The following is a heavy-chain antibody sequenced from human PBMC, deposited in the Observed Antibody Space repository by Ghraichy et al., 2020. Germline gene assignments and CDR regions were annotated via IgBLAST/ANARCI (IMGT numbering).Heavy chain of an antibody. CDR1: GYTFTGYY. Sequence: ASVKVSCKASGYTFTGYYMHWVRQAPGQGLEWMGWINPNSGGTNYAQKFQGRVTMTRHTSISTAYMELSRLRSDDTAVYYCARGGWFGESPGGNYYYYGMDVWGQGTTVTVSS. V-gene: IGHV1-2*02. D-gene: IGHD3-10*01. J-gene: IGHJ6*02. CDR3: ARGGWFGESPGGNYYYYGMDV. CDR2: INPNSGGT.